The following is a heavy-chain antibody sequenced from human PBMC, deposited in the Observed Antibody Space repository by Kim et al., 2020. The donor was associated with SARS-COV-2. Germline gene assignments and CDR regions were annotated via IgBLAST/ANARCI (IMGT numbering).Heavy chain of an antibody. V-gene: IGHV3-30*01. J-gene: IGHJ4*02. CDR3: ARGEEQHPFDY. Sequence: KYYADSVKGRFTISRDNSKNTLYLQMNSLRAEDTAVYYCARGEEQHPFDYWGQGTLVTVSS. D-gene: IGHD6-13*01. CDR2: K.